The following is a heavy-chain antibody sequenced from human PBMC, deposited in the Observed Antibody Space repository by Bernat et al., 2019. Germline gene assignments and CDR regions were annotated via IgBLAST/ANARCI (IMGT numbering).Heavy chain of an antibody. CDR1: GFTFSSYW. V-gene: IGHV3-7*01. CDR3: ARDAKLQRGKFDY. Sequence: EVQLVESGGGLVQPGGSLRLSCAASGFTFSSYWMSWVRQAPGKGLEWVANIKQDGSEKYFGDSVKGRFTISRDNAKNSLYLQMNSLRAEDTAVYYCARDAKLQRGKFDYWGQGTLVTVSS. CDR2: IKQDGSEK. J-gene: IGHJ4*02.